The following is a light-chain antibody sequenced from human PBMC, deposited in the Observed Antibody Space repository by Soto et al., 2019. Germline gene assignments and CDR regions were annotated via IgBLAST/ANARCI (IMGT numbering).Light chain of an antibody. CDR2: NVN. Sequence: SVLNQPASVSGSAGQSITISCAGTSSDIGAYNFVSWYQQHPGKAPKLMIYNVNNRPSGFSSRFAGSKSGNTASLTISGLRAEDEANYYCSSYAGSNTFVFGTGTKVTVL. CDR1: SSDIGAYNF. V-gene: IGLV2-14*03. J-gene: IGLJ1*01. CDR3: SSYAGSNTFV.